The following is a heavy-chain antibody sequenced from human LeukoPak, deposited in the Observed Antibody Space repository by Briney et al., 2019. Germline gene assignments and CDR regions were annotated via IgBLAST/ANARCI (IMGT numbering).Heavy chain of an antibody. CDR2: IYYSGST. CDR1: GGSISSYY. CDR3: ARDPVTGTWGYFDY. J-gene: IGHJ4*02. D-gene: IGHD1-7*01. V-gene: IGHV4-59*01. Sequence: PSETLSLTCTVSGGSISSYYWSWIRQPPGKGLEWIGYIYYSGSTNYNPSLKSRVTISVDTSKNQFSLKLSSVTAADTAVYYCARDPVTGTWGYFDYWGQGTLVTVSS.